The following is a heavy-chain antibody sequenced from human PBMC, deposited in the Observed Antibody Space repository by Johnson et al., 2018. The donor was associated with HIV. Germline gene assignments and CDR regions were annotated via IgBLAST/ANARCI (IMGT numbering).Heavy chain of an antibody. V-gene: IGHV3-30-3*01. CDR3: AREGRGAPHDAFDI. CDR2: ISYDGSNN. CDR1: GFTFSSYA. J-gene: IGHJ3*02. D-gene: IGHD2-15*01. Sequence: QVQLVESGGGVVQPGRSLRLSCGASGFTFSSYAMHWVRQAPGKGLEWVAVISYDGSNNYYADSVRGRFTISRDNSKNTLYLQMNSLRAEDTAVYYCAREGRGAPHDAFDIWGQGTMVTVSS.